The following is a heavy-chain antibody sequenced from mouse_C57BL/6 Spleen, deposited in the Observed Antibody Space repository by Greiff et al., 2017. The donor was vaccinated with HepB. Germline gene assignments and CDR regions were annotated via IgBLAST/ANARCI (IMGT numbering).Heavy chain of an antibody. CDR1: GYTFTSYW. J-gene: IGHJ4*01. CDR2: IDPSDSYT. V-gene: IGHV1-50*01. CDR3: ARYGNYAMDY. Sequence: QVQLQQPGAELVKPGASVKLSCKASGYTFTSYWMQWVKQRPGQGLEWIGEIDPSDSYTNYNQKFKGKATLTVDTSSSTAYMQLSSLTSEDSAVYYCARYGNYAMDYWGQGTSVTVSS. D-gene: IGHD2-1*01.